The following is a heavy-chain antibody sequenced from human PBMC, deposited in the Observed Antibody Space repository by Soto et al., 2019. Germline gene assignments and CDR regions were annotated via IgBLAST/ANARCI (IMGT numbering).Heavy chain of an antibody. V-gene: IGHV1-3*01. CDR3: AASPQSFSSWYSIVYYYGMDV. CDR1: GYTFTSYA. Sequence: ASVKVSCKASGYTFTSYAMHWVRQAPGQRLEWMGWINAGNGNTKYSQKFQGRVTITRDTSASTAYMELSSLRSEDTAVYYCAASPQSFSSWYSIVYYYGMDVWGQGTTVTVSS. CDR2: INAGNGNT. D-gene: IGHD6-13*01. J-gene: IGHJ6*02.